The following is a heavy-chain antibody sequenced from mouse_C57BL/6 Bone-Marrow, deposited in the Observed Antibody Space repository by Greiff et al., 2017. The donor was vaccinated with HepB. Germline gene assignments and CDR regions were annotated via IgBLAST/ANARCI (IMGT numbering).Heavy chain of an antibody. CDR2: ISSGSSTI. V-gene: IGHV5-17*01. J-gene: IGHJ2*01. Sequence: EVHLVESGGGLVKPGGSLKLSCAASGFTFSDYGVHWVRQAPEKGLEWVAYISSGSSTIYYADTVKGRFTISRDNAKNTLFLQMTSLRSEDTAMYYCAREDYYGSFYYWGQGTTLTVSS. D-gene: IGHD1-1*01. CDR1: GFTFSDYG. CDR3: AREDYYGSFYY.